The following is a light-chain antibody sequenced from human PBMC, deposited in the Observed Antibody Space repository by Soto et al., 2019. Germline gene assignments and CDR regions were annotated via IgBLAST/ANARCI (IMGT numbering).Light chain of an antibody. V-gene: IGKV3-20*01. CDR2: TAS. CDR1: QSVGRSS. CDR3: QQYGDSPGA. Sequence: EVVLTQSPGTLSLSPGERATLSCRASQSVGRSSLAWHQQRPGQAPRLLIYTASSRATGVPDRFTGSGSGTDFTLTINGLEPEDFAMYYCQQYGDSPGAFGPGTKVDTK. J-gene: IGKJ3*01.